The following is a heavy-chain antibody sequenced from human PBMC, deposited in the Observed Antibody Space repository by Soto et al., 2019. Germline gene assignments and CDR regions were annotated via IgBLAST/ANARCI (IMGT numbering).Heavy chain of an antibody. J-gene: IGHJ4*02. V-gene: IGHV3-30*18. D-gene: IGHD2-15*01. CDR2: ISYDGGNK. Sequence: SLRLSCAASGFTFSSYGMHWVRQAPGKGLEWVAVISYDGGNKYYADSVKGRFTISRDNSKNTLSLQMNSLRAEDTAVYYCTKANRYCSGANCFTFDYWGLGTLVTVSS. CDR1: GFTFSSYG. CDR3: TKANRYCSGANCFTFDY.